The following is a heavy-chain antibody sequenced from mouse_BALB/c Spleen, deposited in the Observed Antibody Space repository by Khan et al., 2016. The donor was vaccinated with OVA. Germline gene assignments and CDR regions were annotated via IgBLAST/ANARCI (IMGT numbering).Heavy chain of an antibody. J-gene: IGHJ3*01. V-gene: IGHV5-9-3*01. CDR3: ARHNYGPFAY. D-gene: IGHD1-1*01. CDR1: GFTFSTYA. Sequence: EVKLEESGGDLVKPGGSLKLSCAASGFTFSTYAMSWVRQTPDKRLAWVATINTGGDYIYYPDSVKGRFTISRDNATNTLSLQMSSLRSEDTAMYYCARHNYGPFAYWGQGTLVTVSA. CDR2: INTGGDYI.